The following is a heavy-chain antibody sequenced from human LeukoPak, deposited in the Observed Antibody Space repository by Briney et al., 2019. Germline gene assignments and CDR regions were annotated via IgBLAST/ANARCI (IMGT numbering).Heavy chain of an antibody. CDR2: INPNSGGT. Sequence: ASVKVSCKASGYTFAGYYMHWVRQAPGQGLEWMGWINPNSGGTNYAQKFQGRVTMTRDTSISTAYMELSSLRSEDTAVYYCARGRDTATFDYWGQGTLVTVSS. CDR1: GYTFAGYY. D-gene: IGHD5-18*01. CDR3: ARGRDTATFDY. V-gene: IGHV1-2*02. J-gene: IGHJ4*02.